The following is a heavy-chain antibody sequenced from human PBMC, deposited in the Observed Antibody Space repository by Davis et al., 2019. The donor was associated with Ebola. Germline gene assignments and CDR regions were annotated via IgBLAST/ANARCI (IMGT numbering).Heavy chain of an antibody. J-gene: IGHJ6*02. CDR1: GYTFTSYD. CDR2: IIPILGIA. Sequence: SVTVSCKASGYTFTSYDINWVRQAPGHGLEWMGRIIPILGIANYAQKFQGRVTITADKSTSPAYMKLSSLRSEDTAVYYCARDLYSSGWYVGEIYYYYYGMDVWGQGTTVTVSS. CDR3: ARDLYSSGWYVGEIYYYYYGMDV. D-gene: IGHD6-19*01. V-gene: IGHV1-69*04.